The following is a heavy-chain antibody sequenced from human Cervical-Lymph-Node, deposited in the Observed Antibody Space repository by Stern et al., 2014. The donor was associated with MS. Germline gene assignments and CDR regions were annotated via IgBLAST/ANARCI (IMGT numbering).Heavy chain of an antibody. D-gene: IGHD4-17*01. CDR3: ARPTTVTVGTMDV. CDR1: GATFSTYA. J-gene: IGHJ6*02. Sequence: QDQLVQSGAEAKKPGSSVKVSCKASGATFSTYAINWVRQAPGQGLEWVGGIIPIFGTPNYAQKFQGRVTITADDATSTVYMELSSLRAEDTAVFYCARPTTVTVGTMDVWGQGTTVTVSS. CDR2: IIPIFGTP. V-gene: IGHV1-69*01.